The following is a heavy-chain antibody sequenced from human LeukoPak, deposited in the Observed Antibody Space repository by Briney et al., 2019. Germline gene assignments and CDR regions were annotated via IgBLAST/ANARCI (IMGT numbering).Heavy chain of an antibody. V-gene: IGHV3-48*03. J-gene: IGHJ3*02. Sequence: GGSLRLSCAASGFTFSSYEMNWVRQAPGKGLEWVSYISSSGSTIYYADSVKGRFTISRDNAKNSLYLQMNSLRAEDTAVYYCARDLIAAAEWGVDAFDIWGQGTMVTVSS. D-gene: IGHD6-13*01. CDR1: GFTFSSYE. CDR3: ARDLIAAAEWGVDAFDI. CDR2: ISSSGSTI.